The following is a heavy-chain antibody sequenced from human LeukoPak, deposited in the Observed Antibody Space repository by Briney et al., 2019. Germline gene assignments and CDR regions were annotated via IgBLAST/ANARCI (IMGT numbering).Heavy chain of an antibody. D-gene: IGHD3-10*01. V-gene: IGHV1-2*02. CDR3: ARRGAGFRELFDP. Sequence: ASVKVSCKASGYTFTGYYMHWVRQAPGQGLEWMGWINPNSGGTNYAQKFQGRVTMTRDTSISTAYMELSRLRSDDTAVYYCARRGAGFRELFDPWDQGTLVTVSS. J-gene: IGHJ5*02. CDR1: GYTFTGYY. CDR2: INPNSGGT.